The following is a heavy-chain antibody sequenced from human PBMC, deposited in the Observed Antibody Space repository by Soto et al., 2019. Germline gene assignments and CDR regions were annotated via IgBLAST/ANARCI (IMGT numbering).Heavy chain of an antibody. CDR1: GFTFSSYG. CDR2: MSGSNGDT. J-gene: IGHJ6*02. Sequence: EVQLLESGGGLVQPGGSLRLSCAGSGFTFSSYGMSWVRQAPGKGLEWVSGMSGSNGDTYYADSVKGRFTISRDNLKNALFLQMSSLRVEDTAVYYCAKVRLRGAAADRGYYGMDVWGQGTTVTVSS. CDR3: AKVRLRGAAADRGYYGMDV. D-gene: IGHD6-25*01. V-gene: IGHV3-23*01.